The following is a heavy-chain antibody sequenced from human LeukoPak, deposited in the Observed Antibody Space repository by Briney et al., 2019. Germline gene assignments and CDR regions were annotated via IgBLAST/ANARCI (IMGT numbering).Heavy chain of an antibody. CDR2: IKQDGSEK. Sequence: GGSLRLSCAASGFTFSSYWMSWVRQAPGKGLEWVANIKQDGSEKYYVDSVKGRFTISRDNSKDTLYLQMNSLGAEDTAVYYCAKGKTGAGTGGHNFDYWGQGTLVTVSS. CDR3: AKGKTGAGTGGHNFDY. CDR1: GFTFSSYW. D-gene: IGHD6-19*01. J-gene: IGHJ4*02. V-gene: IGHV3-7*03.